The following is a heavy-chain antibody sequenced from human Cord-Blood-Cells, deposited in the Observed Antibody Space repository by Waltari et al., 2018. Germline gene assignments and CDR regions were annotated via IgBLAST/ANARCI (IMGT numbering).Heavy chain of an antibody. J-gene: IGHJ4*02. V-gene: IGHV4-61*08. D-gene: IGHD3-9*01. CDR1: GGSVSSGGYY. CDR3: ARVCYDILTGYYYFDY. Sequence: QVQLQESGPGLVKPSETLSLPCPVPGGSVSSGGYYWSWIRPPPGKGLEWIGYIYYSGSTNYNPSRKSRVTISVDTSKNQFSLKLSSVTAADTAVYYCARVCYDILTGYYYFDYWGQGTLVTVSS. CDR2: IYYSGST.